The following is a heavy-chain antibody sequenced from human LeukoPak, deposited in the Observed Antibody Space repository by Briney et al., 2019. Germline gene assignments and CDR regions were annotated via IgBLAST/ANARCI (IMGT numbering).Heavy chain of an antibody. Sequence: PGGSLRLSCAASRSTFTTYAMSWVRQTPGKGLEWVSTISGSGHITDYADSAKGRFTISRDNSKNTLYLQMNSLRAEDTAVYYCANHQRNILLWFGELWGQGTLVTVSS. CDR1: RSTFTTYA. J-gene: IGHJ4*02. D-gene: IGHD3-10*01. V-gene: IGHV3-23*01. CDR3: ANHQRNILLWFGEL. CDR2: ISGSGHIT.